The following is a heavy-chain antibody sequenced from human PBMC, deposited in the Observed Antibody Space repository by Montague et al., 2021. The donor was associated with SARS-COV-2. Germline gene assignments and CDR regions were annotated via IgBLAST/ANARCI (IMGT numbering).Heavy chain of an antibody. J-gene: IGHJ4*02. V-gene: IGHV4-39*07. CDR2: IYFGGGT. CDR3: ARDVGKEFSGWETEGVFDY. CDR1: GGSISSSNYF. Sequence: SETLSLTCTVSGGSISSSNYFWGWIRQPPGKGLEWIGSIYFGGGTYYNPSLKSRVTISLDTSKNHFSLKLTSVTAADTAVYYCARDVGKEFSGWETEGVFDYWGQGTPVTVSS. D-gene: IGHD6-19*01.